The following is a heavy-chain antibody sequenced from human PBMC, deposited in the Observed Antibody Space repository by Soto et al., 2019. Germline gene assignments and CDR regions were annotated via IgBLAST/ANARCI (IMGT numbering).Heavy chain of an antibody. CDR1: GFTFNYYW. CDR3: ARGDKGGCDL. CDR2: IHSDGSST. D-gene: IGHD2-15*01. J-gene: IGHJ3*01. V-gene: IGHV3-74*01. Sequence: EVQLVESEGGLVQRGGSLRLSCAASGFTFNYYWMHWVRHAPGQGLVWVSHIHSDGSSTTYADSVKGRFTIARDNDKNTLYLQMNSLRAEDTAVYYCARGDKGGCDLWCKGTTVTVSS.